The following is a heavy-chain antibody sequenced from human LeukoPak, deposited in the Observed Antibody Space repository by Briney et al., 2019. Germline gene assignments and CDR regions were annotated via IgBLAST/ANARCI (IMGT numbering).Heavy chain of an antibody. V-gene: IGHV1-46*01. J-gene: IGHJ4*02. Sequence: ASVKVSCKASGYSFTSHYMHWVRQAPGQGLEWMGIIYPSGDTTTYAQKFQGRVTMTRDTSTSTVYMELSSLRSEDTAVYYCVRGRGLAVAAKYYFDYWGQGTLVTVSS. CDR3: VRGRGLAVAAKYYFDY. CDR1: GYSFTSHY. D-gene: IGHD6-19*01. CDR2: IYPSGDTT.